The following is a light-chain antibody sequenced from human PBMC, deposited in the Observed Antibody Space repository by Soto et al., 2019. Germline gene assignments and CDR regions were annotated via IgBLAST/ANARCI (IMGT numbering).Light chain of an antibody. V-gene: IGLV2-18*02. Sequence: QSALTQPPSVSGSPGQSVTISCTGTSSDVGSYNRVSWYQQPPGTAPKLMIYEVSNRPSGVPDRFSGSKSGNTASLTISGLQDEDEADYYCSSYTSSRGYVFGTGTKLTVL. CDR3: SSYTSSRGYV. CDR1: SSDVGSYNR. J-gene: IGLJ1*01. CDR2: EVS.